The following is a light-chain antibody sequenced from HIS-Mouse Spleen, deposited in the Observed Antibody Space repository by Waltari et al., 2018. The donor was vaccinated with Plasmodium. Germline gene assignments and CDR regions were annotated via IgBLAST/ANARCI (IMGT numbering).Light chain of an antibody. CDR3: QVWDSSSDHVV. CDR1: NIGSKS. J-gene: IGLJ2*01. Sequence: SYVLTQPPSVSVAPGQTARITCGGNNIGSKSVHWYQQKPGQAPVRVVDDDSERPSGIPEAFSGTNSGNTATLTISRVEAGDEADYYCQVWDSSSDHVVFGGGTKLTVL. V-gene: IGLV3-21*02. CDR2: DDS.